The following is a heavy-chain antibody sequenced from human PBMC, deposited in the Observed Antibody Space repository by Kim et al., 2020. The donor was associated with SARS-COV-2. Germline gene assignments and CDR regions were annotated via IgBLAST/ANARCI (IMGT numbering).Heavy chain of an antibody. CDR2: INHSGST. Sequence: SETLSLTCAVYGGSFSGYYWSWIRQPPGKGLEWIGEINHSGSTNYNPSLKSRVTISVDTSKNQFSLKRSSVTAADTAVYYCARGHVLRFLEWPKDKPNYCYYMGVGGKGTTVTVAS. J-gene: IGHJ6*03. D-gene: IGHD3-3*01. CDR3: ARGHVLRFLEWPKDKPNYCYYMGV. CDR1: GGSFSGYY. V-gene: IGHV4-34*01.